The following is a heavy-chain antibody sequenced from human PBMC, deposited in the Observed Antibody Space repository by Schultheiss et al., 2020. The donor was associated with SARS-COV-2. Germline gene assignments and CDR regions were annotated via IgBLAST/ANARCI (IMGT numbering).Heavy chain of an antibody. CDR1: GYTFTGYY. D-gene: IGHD3-10*01. Sequence: GGSLRLSCKASGYTFTGYYMHWVRQAPGQGLEWMGWINPNSGGTNYAQKFQGRVTMTRDTSTSTVYMELSSLRSEDTAVYYCARERGRITMVRGVITPYNWFDPWGQGTLVTVSS. CDR3: ARERGRITMVRGVITPYNWFDP. V-gene: IGHV1-2*02. J-gene: IGHJ5*02. CDR2: INPNSGGT.